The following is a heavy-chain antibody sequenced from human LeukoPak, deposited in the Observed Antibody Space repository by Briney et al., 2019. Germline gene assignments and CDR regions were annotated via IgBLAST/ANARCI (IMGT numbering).Heavy chain of an antibody. V-gene: IGHV4-34*01. CDR2: INHSGST. J-gene: IGHJ6*02. Sequence: SETLSLTCAVYGGSFSGYYWNWIRQPPGKGLEWIGDINHSGSTYYNPSLKSRVTISVDTSKNQFSLKLSSVTAADTAVYYCARLMRAAAGFHYYYYGMDVWGQGTTVTVSS. CDR1: GGSFSGYY. CDR3: ARLMRAAAGFHYYYYGMDV. D-gene: IGHD6-13*01.